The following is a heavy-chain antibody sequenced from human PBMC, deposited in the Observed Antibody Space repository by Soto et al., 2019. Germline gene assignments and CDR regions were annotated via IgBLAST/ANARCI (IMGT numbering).Heavy chain of an antibody. CDR3: ARSDCTGAYCYSWPFNYGVDV. CDR1: GFTFNTYG. Sequence: QVQLVESGGGVVQPGGSLRLSCTTSGFTFNTYGMHWVRQAPGKGLEWVAIIWYDGSNKYYADSVKGRFTISRDNPKNTLYLQMNSLRAEDKALYYCARSDCTGAYCYSWPFNYGVDVWGQGTTVTVSS. J-gene: IGHJ6*02. V-gene: IGHV3-33*08. CDR2: IWYDGSNK. D-gene: IGHD2-21*01.